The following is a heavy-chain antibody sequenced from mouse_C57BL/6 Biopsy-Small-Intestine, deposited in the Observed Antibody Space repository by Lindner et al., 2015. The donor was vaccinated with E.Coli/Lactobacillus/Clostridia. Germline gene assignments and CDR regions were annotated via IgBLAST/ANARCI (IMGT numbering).Heavy chain of an antibody. Sequence: SVKVSCKASGSTFTGQSMHWVRQAPGQGLEWIGWINPNSGGTNYAQKFQGRVTMTRDTSINTAYMELSRLRYDDTAVYYCAREYQLLSFDAFDMWGHGTLVTVSS. CDR3: AREYQLLSFDAFDM. J-gene: IGHJ3*02. D-gene: IGHD5-2*01. CDR1: GSTFTGQS. CDR2: INPNSGGT. V-gene: IGHV1-53*01.